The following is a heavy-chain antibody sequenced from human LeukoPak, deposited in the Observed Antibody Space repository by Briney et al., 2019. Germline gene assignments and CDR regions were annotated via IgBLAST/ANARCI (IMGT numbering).Heavy chain of an antibody. CDR2: ISAYNGNT. J-gene: IGHJ6*03. V-gene: IGHV1-18*01. Sequence: VASVKVSCKASGYTFTSYGISWVRQAPGQGLEWMGWISAYNGNTNYAQKHQGRVTMTTDTSTSTAYMELRSLRSDDTAVYYCARFKSSGRYYMDVWGKGTTVTVSS. CDR3: ARFKSSGRYYMDV. D-gene: IGHD6-19*01. CDR1: GYTFTSYG.